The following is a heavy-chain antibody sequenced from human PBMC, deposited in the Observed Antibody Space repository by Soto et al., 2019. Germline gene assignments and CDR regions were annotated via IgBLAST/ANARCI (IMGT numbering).Heavy chain of an antibody. J-gene: IGHJ4*02. Sequence: EVQLVESGGGLVQPGGSLRLSCAASGFTVSSYHMSWVRQAPGKRLEWVSIIYTAGSADFADSVKGRFTISRDNSKDILYLKMSSLRAGDTAVYYCARAHSSSYRYFDYVGQGTLVTVSS. D-gene: IGHD6-13*01. CDR3: ARAHSSSYRYFDY. CDR2: IYTAGSA. V-gene: IGHV3-66*01. CDR1: GFTVSSYH.